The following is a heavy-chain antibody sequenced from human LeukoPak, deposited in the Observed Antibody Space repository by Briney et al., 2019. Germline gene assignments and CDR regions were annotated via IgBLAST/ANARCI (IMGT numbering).Heavy chain of an antibody. D-gene: IGHD3-10*02. V-gene: IGHV3-11*06. CDR1: GFIFSDFY. J-gene: IGHJ6*04. CDR2: ISPSSHDI. Sequence: GGSLRLSCAASGFIFSDFYMSWVRQAAGKGLEYIAYISPSSHDIIYADSVKGRFTISRDNAKNSLYLQMNSLRAEDTAVYYCAELGITMIGGVWGKGTTVTISS. CDR3: AELGITMIGGV.